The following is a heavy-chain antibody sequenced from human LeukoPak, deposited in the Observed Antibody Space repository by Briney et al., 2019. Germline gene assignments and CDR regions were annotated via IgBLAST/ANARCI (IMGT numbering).Heavy chain of an antibody. CDR3: ARDSSSVPEY. V-gene: IGHV3-74*01. J-gene: IGHJ4*02. CDR2: KYDGSYT. Sequence: GGSLRLSCAASGFSLSDHWMYGVRQGPGKGLVWLSRKYDGSYTSYADSVKGRFTVSRDNAKNTLYLQMNSLRAEDTAVYYCARDSSSVPEYWGQGTPVTVSS. D-gene: IGHD2-2*01. CDR1: GFSLSDHW.